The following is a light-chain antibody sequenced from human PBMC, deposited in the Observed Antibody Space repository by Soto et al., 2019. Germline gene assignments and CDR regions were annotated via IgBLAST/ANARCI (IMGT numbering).Light chain of an antibody. CDR1: QGISSY. CDR2: AAS. CDR3: QQLNSYPRT. Sequence: DIHLTQSASFLSASLGDRGTITFRGSQGISSYLAWYQQKPGKAPKLLIYAASTLQSGVPSRFSGSGSGTEFTLTISSLQPEDFATYYCQQLNSYPRTFGGGTKVDIK. J-gene: IGKJ4*01. V-gene: IGKV1-9*01.